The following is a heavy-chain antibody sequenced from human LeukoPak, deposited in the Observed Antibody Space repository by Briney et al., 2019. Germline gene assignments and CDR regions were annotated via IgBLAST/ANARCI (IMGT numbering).Heavy chain of an antibody. D-gene: IGHD6-6*01. Sequence: SETLSLTCTVSGGSIRSSYYYWGWIRQPPGKGLEWIGEINHSGSTNYNPSLKSRVTISVDTSKNQFSLKLSSVTAADTAVYYCATIAAPPEGEWGQGTLVTVSS. V-gene: IGHV4-39*07. CDR3: ATIAAPPEGE. J-gene: IGHJ4*02. CDR2: INHSGST. CDR1: GGSIRSSYYY.